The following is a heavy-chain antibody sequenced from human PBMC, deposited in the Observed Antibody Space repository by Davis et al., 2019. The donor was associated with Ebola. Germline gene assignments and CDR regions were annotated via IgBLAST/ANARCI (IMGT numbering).Heavy chain of an antibody. CDR1: GFTFSSYG. Sequence: GESLKISCAASGFTFSSYGMHWVRQAPGKGLEWVAVISYDGSNKYYADSVKGRFTISRDNSKNTLYLQMNSLRAEDTAVYYCAREYYDFWSGHGWFDPWGQGTLVTVSS. J-gene: IGHJ5*02. CDR2: ISYDGSNK. V-gene: IGHV3-30*03. CDR3: AREYYDFWSGHGWFDP. D-gene: IGHD3-3*01.